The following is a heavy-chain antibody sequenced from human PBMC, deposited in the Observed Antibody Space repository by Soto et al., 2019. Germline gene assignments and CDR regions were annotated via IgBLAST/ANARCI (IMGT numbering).Heavy chain of an antibody. V-gene: IGHV3-21*01. CDR1: GFTFSIYS. CDR3: VRATESVVLLAATF. J-gene: IGHJ3*01. Sequence: GGSLRLSCAASGFTFSIYSMIWVRQAPGKGLEWVSSISGTTTYIYYADSVKGRFTISRDNVKNSLYLQMNSRRAEDTAVYYCVRATESVVLLAATFWGQGTMVTVSS. D-gene: IGHD2-15*01. CDR2: ISGTTTYI.